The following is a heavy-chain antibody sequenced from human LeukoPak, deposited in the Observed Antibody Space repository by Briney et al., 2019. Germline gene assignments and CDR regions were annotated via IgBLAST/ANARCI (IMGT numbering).Heavy chain of an antibody. V-gene: IGHV3-21*01. CDR3: ARERHTFDP. D-gene: IGHD6-25*01. CDR1: GFAFSSYS. J-gene: IGHJ5*02. CDR2: ITSSSTYI. Sequence: PGGSLRPSCAASGFAFSSYSMTWVRQAPGEGLEWVSSITSSSTYIYYADSVKGRFTISRDDAKNSLYLQMNSLRVEDTAVYYCARERHTFDPWGQGTLVTVSS.